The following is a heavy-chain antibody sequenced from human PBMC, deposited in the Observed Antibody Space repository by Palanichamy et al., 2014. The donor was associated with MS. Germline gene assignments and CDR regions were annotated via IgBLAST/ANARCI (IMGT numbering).Heavy chain of an antibody. V-gene: IGHV3-23*01. CDR2: IVSGGKT. J-gene: IGHJ4*02. Sequence: EVQLLESGGGLLQPGGSLRLSCAASGFTFSDYGMTWVRQAPGKGLEWVSTIVSGGKTYYADSVKGRFTISRDNANSMLSLQMNSLRAEDTALYYCAKRGHNSVSSGGHSFDFWGQGTLVTVSS. CDR1: GFTFSDYG. CDR3: AKRGHNSVSSGGHSFDF. D-gene: IGHD5/OR15-5a*01.